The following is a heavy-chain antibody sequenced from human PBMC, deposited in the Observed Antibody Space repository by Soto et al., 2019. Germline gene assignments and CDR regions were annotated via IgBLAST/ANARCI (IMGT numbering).Heavy chain of an antibody. V-gene: IGHV3-33*01. Sequence: GGSLRLSCAASGFTFSSYGMHWVRQAPGKGLEWVAVIWYDGSNKYYADSVKGRFTISRDNSKNTLYLQMNSLRAEDTAVYYCARDSGVPAAALYYFDYWGQGTLVTVSS. J-gene: IGHJ4*02. D-gene: IGHD2-2*01. CDR2: IWYDGSNK. CDR1: GFTFSSYG. CDR3: ARDSGVPAAALYYFDY.